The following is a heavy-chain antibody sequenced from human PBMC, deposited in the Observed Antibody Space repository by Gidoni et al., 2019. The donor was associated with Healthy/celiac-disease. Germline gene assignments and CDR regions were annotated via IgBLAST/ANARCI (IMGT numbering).Heavy chain of an antibody. J-gene: IGHJ4*02. CDR1: GFPVSSTD. Sequence: EVQLVEPGGGLVPPGGSLRPSCAASGFPVSSTDMSWVRQAPGKGLEWVSFIYSGRSTNYVDSVGGRFTISRDDSKNTLYLQMNSLRAEDTAVYYCATGIGLYGDYRLDYWGQGTLVTVSS. CDR3: ATGIGLYGDYRLDY. D-gene: IGHD4-17*01. CDR2: IYSGRST. V-gene: IGHV3-66*01.